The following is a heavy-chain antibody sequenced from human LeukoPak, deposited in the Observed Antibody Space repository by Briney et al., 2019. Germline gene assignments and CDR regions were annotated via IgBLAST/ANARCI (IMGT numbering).Heavy chain of an antibody. CDR2: ISWSSRSI. Sequence: GGSLRLSCAAYGFTFDDYTMHWVRQAPGKGLEWVSGISWSSRSIVYADSVKGRFTISRDNAKNSLYLQMNSLRAEDTAVYYCARDTPRGYSFYFDIWGQGTMVTVSS. D-gene: IGHD2-21*01. CDR3: ARDTPRGYSFYFDI. V-gene: IGHV3-9*01. CDR1: GFTFDDYT. J-gene: IGHJ3*02.